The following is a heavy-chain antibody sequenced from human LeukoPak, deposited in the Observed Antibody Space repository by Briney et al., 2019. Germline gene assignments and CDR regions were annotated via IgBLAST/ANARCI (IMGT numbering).Heavy chain of an antibody. Sequence: GXXLRLSCAASGFTFSSYGMHWVRQAPGKGLEWVADIWYDGSKKYYADSVKGGFTISRDNNKNKLYMQMNRLRAEDTAVYYCARYGNSVPHFGWGQGTLVTVSS. CDR2: IWYDGSKK. CDR3: ARYGNSVPHFG. V-gene: IGHV3-33*01. CDR1: GFTFSSYG. J-gene: IGHJ4*02. D-gene: IGHD2/OR15-2a*01.